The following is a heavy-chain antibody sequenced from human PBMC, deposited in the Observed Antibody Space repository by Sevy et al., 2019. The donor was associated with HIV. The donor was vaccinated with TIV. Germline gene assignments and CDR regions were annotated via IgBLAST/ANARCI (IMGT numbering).Heavy chain of an antibody. V-gene: IGHV4-59*12. CDR3: ARESIGAVGDFDY. D-gene: IGHD6-13*01. CDR1: GGSISNYF. CDR2: IYYSGST. J-gene: IGHJ4*02. Sequence: LLQLPETLSLTCTVSGGSISNYFWSWIRQPPGKGLEWIGYIYYSGSTNYNPSLKSRVTISVDTSKNQFSLKLSSVTAADTAVYYCARESIGAVGDFDYWGQGTLVTVSS.